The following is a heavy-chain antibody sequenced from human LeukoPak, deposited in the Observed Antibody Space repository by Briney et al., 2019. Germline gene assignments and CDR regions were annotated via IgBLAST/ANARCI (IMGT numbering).Heavy chain of an antibody. CDR2: ISAYNGNT. CDR3: ARVGAAGTKSDY. V-gene: IGHV1-18*01. J-gene: IGHJ4*02. CDR1: GYTFTIYG. Sequence: ASVTVSFRASGYTFTIYGITWVRQAPGQGLEWLGWISAYNGNTDYTQKLQGRVTMTTDTSTSTAYMELRSLRSDDTAVYYCARVGAAGTKSDYWGQGTLVTVSS. D-gene: IGHD6-13*01.